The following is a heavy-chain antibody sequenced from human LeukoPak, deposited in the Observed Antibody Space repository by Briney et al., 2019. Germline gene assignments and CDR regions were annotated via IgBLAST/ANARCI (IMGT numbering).Heavy chain of an antibody. D-gene: IGHD2-2*02. CDR1: GYTFTGYY. CDR3: ARGHCSSINCYIAFDI. J-gene: IGHJ3*02. CDR2: INPNSVGT. Sequence: ASVKVSCKASGYTFTGYYLHWVRQAPGQGLEWMGWINPNSVGTNYAQKFQGRVTMTRDTSISTAYMELSRLRSDDTAVYYCARGHCSSINCYIAFDIWGQGTMVTVSS. V-gene: IGHV1-2*02.